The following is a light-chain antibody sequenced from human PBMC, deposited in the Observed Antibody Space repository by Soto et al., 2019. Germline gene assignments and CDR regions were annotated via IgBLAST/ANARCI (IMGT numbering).Light chain of an antibody. Sequence: EIVLTQSPGTLSLSPGERATLSCRASQSVSSRSLAWYQQKPGQAPRLLISGASSRATGISDRFGGSGSGTDFTLTISRLEPEDFAVYYCHQFGSFPRTFGQGTKVDIK. J-gene: IGKJ1*01. V-gene: IGKV3-20*01. CDR1: QSVSSRS. CDR2: GAS. CDR3: HQFGSFPRT.